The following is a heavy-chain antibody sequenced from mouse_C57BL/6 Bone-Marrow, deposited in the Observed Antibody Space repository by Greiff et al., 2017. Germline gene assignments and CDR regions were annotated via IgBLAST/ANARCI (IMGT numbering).Heavy chain of an antibody. V-gene: IGHV1-64*01. CDR3: ARGRRRWYFDV. Sequence: QVQLQQPGAELVKPGASVKLSCKASGYTFTSYWMHWVKQRPGQGLEWIGMIHPNSGSTNYNEKFKSKATLTVDKSSSTAYMQLSSLTSGDSAVYYCARGRRRWYFDVWGTGTTVTVSS. J-gene: IGHJ1*03. CDR1: GYTFTSYW. CDR2: IHPNSGST.